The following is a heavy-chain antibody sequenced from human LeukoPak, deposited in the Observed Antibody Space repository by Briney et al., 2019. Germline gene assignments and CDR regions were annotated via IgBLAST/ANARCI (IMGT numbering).Heavy chain of an antibody. CDR3: ARDTYYDILTGYYTPRYFDY. D-gene: IGHD3-9*01. V-gene: IGHV3-21*01. CDR2: IXSXXXYI. Sequence: SIXSXXXYIYYADSLKGRFTISRDNAKNSLYLQMNSLRAEDTAVYYCARDTYYDILTGYYTPRYFDYWGQGTLVTVSS. J-gene: IGHJ4*02.